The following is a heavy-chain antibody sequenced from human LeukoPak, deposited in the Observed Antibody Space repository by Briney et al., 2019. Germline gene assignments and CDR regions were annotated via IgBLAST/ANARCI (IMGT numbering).Heavy chain of an antibody. J-gene: IGHJ5*02. V-gene: IGHV3-23*01. D-gene: IGHD4-17*01. CDR2: ISGSGGST. Sequence: PGGSLRLSCAASGFTFSSYAMSWVRQAPGKGLEWVSTISGSGGSTYYADSVKGRFTISRDNSKNTLYLQMNSLRAEDTAVYYCAGHGDYVGEYNWFDPWGQGTLVTVSS. CDR3: AGHGDYVGEYNWFDP. CDR1: GFTFSSYA.